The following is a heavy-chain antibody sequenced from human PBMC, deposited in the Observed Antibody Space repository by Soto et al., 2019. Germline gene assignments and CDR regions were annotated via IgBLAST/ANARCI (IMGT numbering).Heavy chain of an antibody. CDR3: AKFVAAASYYYGMDV. J-gene: IGHJ6*02. CDR2: ISGSGDNT. D-gene: IGHD6-13*01. CDR1: GFTFNIYG. V-gene: IGHV3-23*01. Sequence: PGGSLRLSCAASGFTFNIYGVNWVRQAPGKGLEWVSAISGSGDNTYYADSVKGRFTISRDNSKNTLFLQMDSLRVEDTAVYYCAKFVAAASYYYGMDVWGQGTTVTVSS.